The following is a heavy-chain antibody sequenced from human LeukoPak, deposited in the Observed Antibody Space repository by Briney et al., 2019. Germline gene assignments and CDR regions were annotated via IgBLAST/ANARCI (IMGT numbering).Heavy chain of an antibody. J-gene: IGHJ6*03. D-gene: IGHD4-17*01. CDR2: ISTYNGNT. Sequence: ASVKVSCKASGYTFTGYYMHWVRQAPGQGLEWMGWISTYNGNTNYARNLQGRVTMTTDTSTSTAYMELRSLRSDDTAVYYCARDLRNMDVWGKGTTVTVSS. CDR1: GYTFTGYY. CDR3: ARDLRNMDV. V-gene: IGHV1-18*04.